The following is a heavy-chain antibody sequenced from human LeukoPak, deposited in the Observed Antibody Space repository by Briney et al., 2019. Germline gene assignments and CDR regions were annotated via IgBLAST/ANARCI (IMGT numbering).Heavy chain of an antibody. CDR2: IKQDGSEK. D-gene: IGHD3-3*01. V-gene: IGHV3-7*01. CDR3: ARDTIFGVARLSNWFDP. CDR1: GFTFSSYW. Sequence: GGSLRLSCAASGFTFSSYWMCWVRQAPGKGLEGVANIKQDGSEKYYVDSVKGRFTISRDNAKNSLYLQMNSLRAEDTAVYYCARDTIFGVARLSNWFDPWGQGTLVTVSS. J-gene: IGHJ5*02.